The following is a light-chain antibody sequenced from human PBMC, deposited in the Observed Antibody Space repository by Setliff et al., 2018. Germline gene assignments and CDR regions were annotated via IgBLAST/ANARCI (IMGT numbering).Light chain of an antibody. Sequence: SALTQTPSASGTPGQRVAISCSGSNSNIGSNSVSWFQQLPGTAPNLLIYRDNQRPSGVPDRFSGSRSGTSASLAISGLQSEDEADYYCGSWDDSLNGPVFGGGTKGTVL. J-gene: IGLJ2*01. V-gene: IGLV1-44*01. CDR1: NSNIGSNS. CDR3: GSWDDSLNGPV. CDR2: RDN.